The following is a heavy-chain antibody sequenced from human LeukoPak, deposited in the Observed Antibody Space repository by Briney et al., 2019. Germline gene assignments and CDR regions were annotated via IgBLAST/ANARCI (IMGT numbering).Heavy chain of an antibody. D-gene: IGHD1-26*01. CDR3: VKDLGRYRNNCFDY. J-gene: IGHJ4*02. CDR2: ISGSGGGT. V-gene: IGHV3-23*01. CDR1: RFTFSSYA. Sequence: GGSLRLSCVASRFTFSSYAMSWVRQAPEKGLEWVSTISGSGGGTYYADSVKGRFTISRDDSKNTLYLQMNSLRGGDTPVYYCVKDLGRYRNNCFDYWGQGTLVTVSS.